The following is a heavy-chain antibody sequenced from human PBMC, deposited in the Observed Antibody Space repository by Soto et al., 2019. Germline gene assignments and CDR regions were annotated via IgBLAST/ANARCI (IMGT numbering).Heavy chain of an antibody. Sequence: QMQLQESGPGLVKPSQTLSLNCTVSGYAMTSGGYYWSWVRHLPGRGLEWIGYIYYSGTTHYNPTLKRRISMSVHPSKKQFPRELTSVAAAYTAVDYCATLLGGHHYYYYPLDVWGQGTTVTVSS. V-gene: IGHV4-31*03. D-gene: IGHD1-26*01. CDR3: ATLLGGHHYYYYPLDV. CDR2: IYYSGTT. CDR1: GYAMTSGGYY. J-gene: IGHJ6*02.